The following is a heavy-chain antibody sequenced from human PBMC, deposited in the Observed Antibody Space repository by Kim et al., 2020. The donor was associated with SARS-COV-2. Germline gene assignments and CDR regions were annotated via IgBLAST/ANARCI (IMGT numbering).Heavy chain of an antibody. CDR1: MSIFGIYW. V-gene: IGHV5-51*01. J-gene: IGHJ4*02. Sequence: GESLKISCQGSMSIFGIYWIAWVRQMPGKGLEWMGIINPGDSDTRYSPSFEGQVTMSADRSITTAYLEWTSLRASDTAMYYCARRYCSGGSCNFDHWGQGTLVTVSS. CDR2: INPGDSDT. CDR3: ARRYCSGGSCNFDH. D-gene: IGHD2-15*01.